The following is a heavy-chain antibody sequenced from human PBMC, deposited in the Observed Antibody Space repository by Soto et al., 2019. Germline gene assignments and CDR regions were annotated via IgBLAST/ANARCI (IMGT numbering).Heavy chain of an antibody. D-gene: IGHD3-10*01. CDR1: GYTVTSYG. CDR3: AGDPGGYYGSGSYYFNWFDP. V-gene: IGHV1-18*01. J-gene: IGHJ5*02. Sequence: ASVKVSCKASGYTVTSYGISWVRQAPGQGLEWMGWISAYNGNTNYAQKLQGRVTMTTDTPTRTAYMELRSRRSDDTAVYYCAGDPGGYYGSGSYYFNWFDPWGQGTLVTVSS. CDR2: ISAYNGNT.